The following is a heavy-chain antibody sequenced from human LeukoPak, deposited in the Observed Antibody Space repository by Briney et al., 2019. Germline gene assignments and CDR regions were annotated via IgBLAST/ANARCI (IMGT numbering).Heavy chain of an antibody. CDR1: GYTFTSYA. J-gene: IGHJ4*02. V-gene: IGHV1-3*01. CDR3: ARVGYSGYDLYYFDY. Sequence: GASVKVACKASGYTFTSYAMHWVRRAPGQRLEWMGWINAGNGNTKYSQKFQGRVTITRDTSASTAYMELSSLRSEDTAVYYCARVGYSGYDLYYFDYWGQGTLVTVSS. CDR2: INAGNGNT. D-gene: IGHD5-12*01.